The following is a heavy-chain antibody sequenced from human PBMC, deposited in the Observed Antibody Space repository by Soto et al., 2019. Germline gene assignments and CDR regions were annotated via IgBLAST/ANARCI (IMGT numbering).Heavy chain of an antibody. D-gene: IGHD2-21*01. CDR2: INSDGSST. CDR1: GFTFSSYW. CDR3: ARAIPGPFRASDPSNYYGMDG. Sequence: GGSLRLSCAASGFTFSSYWMHWVRQAPGKGLVWVSRINSDGSSTSYADSVKGRFTISRDDAKNTLHLQMNSLRAEDTAAYYCARAIPGPFRASDPSNYYGMDGWGQGTTVTVSS. V-gene: IGHV3-74*01. J-gene: IGHJ6*02.